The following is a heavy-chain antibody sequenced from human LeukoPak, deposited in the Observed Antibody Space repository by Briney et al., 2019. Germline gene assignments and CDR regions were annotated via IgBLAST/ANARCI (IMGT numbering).Heavy chain of an antibody. J-gene: IGHJ3*02. CDR3: ARVVNYYDSSGYYSGGAFDI. CDR2: IYHSGST. V-gene: IGHV4-4*02. Sequence: SETLSLTCAVSGGSISSSNWWSWVRQPPGKGLEWIGEIYHSGSTNYNPSLKSRVTISVDKSKNQFSLKLSSVTAADTAVYYCARVVNYYDSSGYYSGGAFDIWGQGTMVTVSS. CDR1: GGSISSSNW. D-gene: IGHD3-22*01.